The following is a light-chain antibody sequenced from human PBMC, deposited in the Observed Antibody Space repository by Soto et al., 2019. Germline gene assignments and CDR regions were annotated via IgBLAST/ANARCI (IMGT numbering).Light chain of an antibody. CDR1: GSNSGKNY. V-gene: IGLV1-51*01. Sequence: QSVLTQPPSVSAAPGEKVTIYCSGSGSNSGKNYVSWYQQLPGTAPKLLTYDTSKRPSGIPDRFSGSRAGSSATLGITRQQTGDEADYYCGTGAAGLCTYVVRTGTKVT. J-gene: IGLJ1*01. CDR2: DTS. CDR3: GTGAAGLCTYV.